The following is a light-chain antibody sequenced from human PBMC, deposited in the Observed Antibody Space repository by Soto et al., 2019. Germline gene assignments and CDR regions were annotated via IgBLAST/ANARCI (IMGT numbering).Light chain of an antibody. CDR2: DAS. CDR3: QQFNNYPLA. Sequence: AIPLTQSPSSLSVSVGDRVTITCRTSQGISNGLAWYQQKPGKPPKLLIYDASSLESGVPSRFSGRGSGTDFTLTISSLQPEDFATYFCQQFNNYPLAFGPGTKVEIK. V-gene: IGKV1D-13*01. CDR1: QGISNG. J-gene: IGKJ1*01.